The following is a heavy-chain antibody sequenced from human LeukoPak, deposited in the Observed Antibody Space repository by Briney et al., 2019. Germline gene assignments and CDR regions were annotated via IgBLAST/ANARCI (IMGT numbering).Heavy chain of an antibody. CDR2: INTNTGNP. CDR1: VYTFTTYA. J-gene: IGHJ5*02. D-gene: IGHD3-22*01. CDR3: ARDRGRYYYDSSPYEGFDP. Sequence: ASVKVSCKASVYTFTTYAINWVRQAPGQGLEWMGWINTNTGNPTYAQGFTGRFVFSLDTSVSTAYLQISSLKAEDTAVYYCARDRGRYYYDSSPYEGFDPWGQGTLVTVSS. V-gene: IGHV7-4-1*02.